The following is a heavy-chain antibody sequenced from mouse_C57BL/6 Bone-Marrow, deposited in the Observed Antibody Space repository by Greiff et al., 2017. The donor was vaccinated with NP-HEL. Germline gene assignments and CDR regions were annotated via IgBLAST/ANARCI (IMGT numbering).Heavy chain of an antibody. V-gene: IGHV1-69*01. J-gene: IGHJ3*01. CDR2: IDPSDSYT. Sequence: QVQLKQPGAELVMPGASVKLSCKASGYTFTSYWMPWVKQRPGQGLEWIGEIDPSDSYTNYNQKFKGKSTLTVDKSSSTAYMQLSSLTSEDSAVYYCARSGEGRKGFAYWGQGTLVTVSA. D-gene: IGHD3-1*01. CDR1: GYTFTSYW. CDR3: ARSGEGRKGFAY.